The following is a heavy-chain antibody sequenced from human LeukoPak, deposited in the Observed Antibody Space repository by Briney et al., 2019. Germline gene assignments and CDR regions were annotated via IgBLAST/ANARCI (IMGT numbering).Heavy chain of an antibody. CDR1: GFTFSSYA. Sequence: PGRSLRLSCAASGFTFSSYAMSWVRQAPGKGLEWVSAISGSGGSTYYADSVKGRFTISRDNSKNTLYLQMNSLRAEDTAVYYCAKSWAGPHYGMDAWGKGTTVTVSS. D-gene: IGHD3-10*01. CDR3: AKSWAGPHYGMDA. J-gene: IGHJ6*04. CDR2: ISGSGGST. V-gene: IGHV3-23*01.